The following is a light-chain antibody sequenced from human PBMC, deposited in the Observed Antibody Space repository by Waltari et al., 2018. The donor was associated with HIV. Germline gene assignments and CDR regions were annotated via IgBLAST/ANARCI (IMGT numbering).Light chain of an antibody. CDR1: LSNIGNNY. V-gene: IGLV1-51*01. CDR2: DNN. Sequence: QSVLTQSHSVSAAPGQMVTTPCSGCLSNIGNNYVSWYQHFPGAAPKLLIYDNNRRPSGIPDRFSASKSGTSVTLGITGLQTGDEADYYCATWDASLRGVVFGGGTKLTVL. J-gene: IGLJ2*01. CDR3: ATWDASLRGVV.